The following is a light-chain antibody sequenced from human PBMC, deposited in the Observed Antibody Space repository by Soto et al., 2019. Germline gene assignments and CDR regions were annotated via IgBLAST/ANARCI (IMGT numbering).Light chain of an antibody. CDR1: QSVSSN. Sequence: IVMTQYTTTLSVSPGERATLSCWASQSVSSNLAWYQQTPGQAPRLLIYGAATRPTYVPARFTGSGSGTEFTLTISSLEPEDFAVYYCQQYNSWPRTFGLGTKVDI. V-gene: IGKV3-15*01. CDR3: QQYNSWPRT. CDR2: GAA. J-gene: IGKJ1*01.